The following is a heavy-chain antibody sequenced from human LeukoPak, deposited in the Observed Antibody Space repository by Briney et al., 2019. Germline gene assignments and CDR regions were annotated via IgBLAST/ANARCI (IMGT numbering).Heavy chain of an antibody. D-gene: IGHD6-6*01. CDR1: GGSISSYY. CDR2: IYTRGST. V-gene: IGHV4-4*07. Sequence: SETLSLTCTVSGGSISSYYWSWIRQPAGKGLEWIGRIYTRGSTNYNPSLKSRVTMSVDTSKNQFSLKLSSVTAADTAVYYCARGSIVGRTPTCYYMDVWGKGTTVTVSS. CDR3: ARGSIVGRTPTCYYMDV. J-gene: IGHJ6*03.